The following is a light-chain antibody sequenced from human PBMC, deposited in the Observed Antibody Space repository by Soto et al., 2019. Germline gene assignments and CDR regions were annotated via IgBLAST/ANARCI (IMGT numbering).Light chain of an antibody. CDR2: ENN. Sequence: QSVLTQPPSVSAAPGQKVTISCSGSSSNIGNNYVSWYQQLPGTAPKLLIYENNKRPSGIPDRFSGSKSGTSATLGITGLQTGDEADYYCGTWDSSLSVNYVFRTGTKLTVL. CDR3: GTWDSSLSVNYV. CDR1: SSNIGNNY. J-gene: IGLJ1*01. V-gene: IGLV1-51*02.